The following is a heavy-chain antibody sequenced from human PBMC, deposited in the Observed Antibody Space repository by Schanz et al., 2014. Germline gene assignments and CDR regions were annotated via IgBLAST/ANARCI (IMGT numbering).Heavy chain of an antibody. V-gene: IGHV3-30*09. D-gene: IGHD1-26*01. J-gene: IGHJ4*02. Sequence: QVQLAASGGGVVQPGRSLGLSCAASGFAFSSSSMHWVRQAPGRGLEWVAVVSSDGSIKYYADSVKGRFAISRVNSKATLYLQMNSLRAEDTALYYCAKYGTGKGVSFEYWGQGTLVNVSS. CDR3: AKYGTGKGVSFEY. CDR2: VSSDGSIK. CDR1: GFAFSSSS.